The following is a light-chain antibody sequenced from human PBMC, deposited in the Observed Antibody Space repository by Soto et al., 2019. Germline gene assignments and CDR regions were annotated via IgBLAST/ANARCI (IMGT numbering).Light chain of an antibody. CDR2: DNN. J-gene: IGLJ2*01. CDR1: SSNIGNNY. V-gene: IGLV1-51*01. CDR3: ATWDGSLPGEV. Sequence: QSVLTQSPSVSAAPGQKVTISCSGSSSNIGNNYVSWYQQLPGTAPKLLIYDNNKRPSGIPDRFSGSKSGTSGTLDITGLQTADEADYYCATWDGSLPGEVFGGGTKGTGL.